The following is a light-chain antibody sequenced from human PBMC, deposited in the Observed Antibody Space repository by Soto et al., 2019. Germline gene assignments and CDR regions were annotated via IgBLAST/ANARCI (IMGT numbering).Light chain of an antibody. CDR1: QGISSY. CDR2: AAS. Sequence: DIQMTQSPSSVSASVGDRVTITCRASQGISSYLNWYQQKPGKAPKLLIYAASSLQSGVPSRFSGSGSGTDFTLTISSLQPEDFATYYCQQSYSTLITFGQGTRLENK. CDR3: QQSYSTLIT. J-gene: IGKJ5*01. V-gene: IGKV1-39*01.